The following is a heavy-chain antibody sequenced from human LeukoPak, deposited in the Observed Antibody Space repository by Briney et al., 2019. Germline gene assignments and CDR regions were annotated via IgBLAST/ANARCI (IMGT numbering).Heavy chain of an antibody. CDR3: VKQIRVTSVQHLS. V-gene: IGHV3-23*01. Sequence: GGSLRLSCAGTGTGFTFSTYAMSWVRQAPGKGLEWVSSISDSGDRTFYADSVRGRFTISRDNSKNTLYLQMNSLRAEETAVYYWVKQIRVTSVQHLSWGQGTLVTVSS. CDR2: ISDSGDRT. CDR1: GFTFSTYA. D-gene: IGHD4-17*01. J-gene: IGHJ5*02.